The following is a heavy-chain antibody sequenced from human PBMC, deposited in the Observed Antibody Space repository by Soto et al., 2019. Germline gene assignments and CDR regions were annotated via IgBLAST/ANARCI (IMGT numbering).Heavy chain of an antibody. Sequence: SETLSLTCAVYGGCFSGYYWSWIRQPPGKGLEWIGYVYYSGNTNYNPSLESRVTISVDTSRNRFSLNLTSATAADTAVYYCARKGAAASYAHYYMDVWGRGTAVTVSS. CDR3: ARKGAAASYAHYYMDV. D-gene: IGHD6-13*01. CDR1: GGCFSGYY. J-gene: IGHJ6*03. V-gene: IGHV4-34*11. CDR2: VYYSGNT.